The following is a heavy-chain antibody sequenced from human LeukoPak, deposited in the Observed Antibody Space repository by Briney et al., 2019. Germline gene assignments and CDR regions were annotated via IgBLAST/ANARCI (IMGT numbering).Heavy chain of an antibody. CDR1: GFTFSSYA. J-gene: IGHJ6*02. D-gene: IGHD4-23*01. Sequence: PGGSLRLSCAASGFTFSSYAMSWVRQAPGKGLEWVSAISGSGGSTYYADSVKGRFTISRDNSKNTLYLQMNSLRAEDTAVYYCARDNSLYYYGMDVWGLGTTVTVSS. V-gene: IGHV3-23*01. CDR2: ISGSGGST. CDR3: ARDNSLYYYGMDV.